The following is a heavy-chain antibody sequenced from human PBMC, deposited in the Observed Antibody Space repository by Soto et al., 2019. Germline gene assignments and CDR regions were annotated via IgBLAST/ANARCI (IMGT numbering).Heavy chain of an antibody. CDR2: VKSKSNGGTT. J-gene: IGHJ5*02. CDR1: GSTFSNAW. CDR3: TTLGFDP. V-gene: IGHV3-15*01. Sequence: EVQLVESGGGLVKPGGSLRLSCAASGSTFSNAWMSWVRQAPGKGLEWVGRVKSKSNGGTTDYAASLKGRFTISRDDSKNTLYLQMNSLKPEDTAVYYCTTLGFDPWGQGTLVTVSS.